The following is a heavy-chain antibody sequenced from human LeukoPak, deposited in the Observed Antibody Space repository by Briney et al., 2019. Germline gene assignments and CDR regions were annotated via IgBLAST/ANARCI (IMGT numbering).Heavy chain of an antibody. V-gene: IGHV4-61*02. Sequence: PSQTLSLTCAVSGGSISSGNYYWSWIRQPAGKGLEWIGRIYSSGTTTYNPSLKSRVSISADTSKNQYSLRLTSVTVADTAVYFCARESDLSYYDRTDYWGQGILVTVSS. D-gene: IGHD3-22*01. CDR3: ARESDLSYYDRTDY. J-gene: IGHJ4*02. CDR1: GGSISSGNYY. CDR2: IYSSGTT.